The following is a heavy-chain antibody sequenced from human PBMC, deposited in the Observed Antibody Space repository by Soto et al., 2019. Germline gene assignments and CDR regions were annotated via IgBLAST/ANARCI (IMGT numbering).Heavy chain of an antibody. CDR1: GFTFSYYW. D-gene: IGHD1-26*01. J-gene: IGHJ3*02. V-gene: IGHV3-74*01. CDR3: ARGDRGAFDI. CDR2: IHSDGSGT. Sequence: EVQLVESGGGLVQPGESLRLSCVASGFTFSYYWMHWVRQGPGKGLVWVSRIHSDGSGTTYADSVKGRFTISRDNAKNTLYLQMNSLRAEATAVYYCARGDRGAFDIWGQGTVVTVSS.